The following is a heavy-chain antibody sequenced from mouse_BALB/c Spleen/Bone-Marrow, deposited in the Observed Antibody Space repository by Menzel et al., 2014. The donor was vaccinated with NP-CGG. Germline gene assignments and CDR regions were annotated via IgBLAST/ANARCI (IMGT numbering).Heavy chain of an antibody. Sequence: VQLQQSGAELAKPGVSVKMSCKASGYTFTTYWMHWVKQRPGQGLEWIGYINPSTGYTEYIQKFKDKATLTADKSSSTAYMQLNSQTSEDSSVYYCVLITPVVSDYWGQGTTLTVSS. J-gene: IGHJ2*01. D-gene: IGHD1-1*01. CDR3: VLITPVVSDY. V-gene: IGHV1-7*01. CDR2: INPSTGYT. CDR1: GYTFTTYW.